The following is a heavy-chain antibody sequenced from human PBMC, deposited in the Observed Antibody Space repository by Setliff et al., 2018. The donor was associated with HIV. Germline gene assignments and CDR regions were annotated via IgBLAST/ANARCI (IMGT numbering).Heavy chain of an antibody. V-gene: IGHV1-2*02. CDR2: INPNGGGT. CDR3: ARDPFPSTNYYDSNGYHLSSDY. D-gene: IGHD3-22*01. CDR1: GYTFTGYY. Sequence: KVSCKASGYTFTGYYIHWVRQAPGQGLEWVGWINPNGGGTNYAQKFQGRVTMTRDTSISTAYMELSSLRSEDTAVYYCARDPFPSTNYYDSNGYHLSSDYWGQGTLVTVSS. J-gene: IGHJ4*02.